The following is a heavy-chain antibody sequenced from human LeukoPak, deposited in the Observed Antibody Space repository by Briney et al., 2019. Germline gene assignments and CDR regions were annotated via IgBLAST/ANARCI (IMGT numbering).Heavy chain of an antibody. D-gene: IGHD2-2*01. CDR1: GGTFSSYA. V-gene: IGHV1-18*01. J-gene: IGHJ6*03. Sequence: ASVKVSCKASGGTFSSYAISWVRQAPGQGLEWMGWISAYNGNTNYAQKLQGRVTMTTDTSTSTAYMELRSLRSDDTAVYYCARDLGAVMAGYYYYMDVWGKGTTVTISS. CDR3: ARDLGAVMAGYYYYMDV. CDR2: ISAYNGNT.